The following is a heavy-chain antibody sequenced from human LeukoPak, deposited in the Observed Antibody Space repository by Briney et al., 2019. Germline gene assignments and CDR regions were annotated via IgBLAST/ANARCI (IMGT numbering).Heavy chain of an antibody. CDR1: GFTFSTYA. CDR2: IRSKANSYAT. D-gene: IGHD2-2*01. CDR3: TSGGYCSSTSCYGEN. Sequence: GGSLRLSCAASGFTFSTYAMHWVRQASGKGLEWVGRIRSKANSYATAYAAPVKGRFTISRDDSKNTAYLQMNSLKTEDTAVYYCTSGGYCSSTSCYGENWGQGTLVTVSS. J-gene: IGHJ4*02. V-gene: IGHV3-73*01.